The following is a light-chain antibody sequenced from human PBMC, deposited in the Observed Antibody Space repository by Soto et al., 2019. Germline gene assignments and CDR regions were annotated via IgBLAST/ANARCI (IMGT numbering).Light chain of an antibody. CDR1: SNDVGTYKY. CDR3: RSYTTPSTWV. Sequence: QSALTQPASVSGSPGQSITISCTGTSNDVGTYKYVSWYQHHPGKAPKLMFYDVTKRSSGVSNRFSCYTSGNTASLTISGLQAEDGADYYGRSYTTPSTWVFGGGTQLTVL. V-gene: IGLV2-14*01. J-gene: IGLJ3*02. CDR2: DVT.